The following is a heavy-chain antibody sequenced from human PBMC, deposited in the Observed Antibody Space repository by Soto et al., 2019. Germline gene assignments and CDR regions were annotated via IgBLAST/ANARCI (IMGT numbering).Heavy chain of an antibody. CDR2: INHSGST. CDR1: GGSFSGYY. J-gene: IGHJ4*02. CDR3: ASQHYYDSSGYYVVY. D-gene: IGHD3-22*01. V-gene: IGHV4-34*01. Sequence: SETLSLTCAVYGGSFSGYYWSWIRQPPGKGLEWIGEINHSGSTNYNPSLKSRVTISVDTSKNQFSPKLSSVTATDTAVYYCASQHYYDSSGYYVVYWGQGTLVTVSS.